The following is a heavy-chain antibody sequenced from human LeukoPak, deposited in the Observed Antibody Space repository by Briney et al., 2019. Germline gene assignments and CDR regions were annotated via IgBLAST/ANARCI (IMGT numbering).Heavy chain of an antibody. V-gene: IGHV3-7*01. D-gene: IGHD3-16*02. CDR2: IKQDGSEK. CDR3: ARAWDYVWGSYRSFDY. Sequence: GGSLRLSCAASGFTFSSYWMSWVRQAPGKGLEWVANIKQDGSEKYYVDSVKGRFTISRDNAKNSLYLQMNSLRAEDTAVYYCARAWDYVWGSYRSFDYWGQGTLVTVSS. CDR1: GFTFSSYW. J-gene: IGHJ4*02.